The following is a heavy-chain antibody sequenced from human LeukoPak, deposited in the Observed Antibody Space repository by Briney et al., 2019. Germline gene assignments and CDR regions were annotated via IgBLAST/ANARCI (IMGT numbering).Heavy chain of an antibody. CDR3: ARSPRGDYDYRGYSYPCFDP. V-gene: IGHV4-34*11. J-gene: IGHJ5*02. CDR2: SYTARA. CDR1: RGSPCVYYS. Sequence: TLSLTCAVYRGSPCVYYSGGVSGRPPGGVERGLGISYTARAYTTTPLKSRVTISVDASKNQFSLNLNSVAAADTAVYYCARSPRGDYDYRGYSYPCFDPWGQGTLVTVSS. D-gene: IGHD3-22*01.